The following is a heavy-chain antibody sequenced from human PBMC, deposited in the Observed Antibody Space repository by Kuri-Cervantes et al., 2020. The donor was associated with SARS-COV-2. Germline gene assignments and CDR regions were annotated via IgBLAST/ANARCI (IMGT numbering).Heavy chain of an antibody. J-gene: IGHJ3*02. Sequence: SETLSLTCTVSGGSISSSSYYWGWIRQPPGKGLEWIGSIYYSGSTYYNPSLKSRVTISVDTSRNQFSLKLSSVTAADTAVYYCARHNSRRWLQLGLFVTFAAFDIWGQGTMVTVSS. D-gene: IGHD5-24*01. CDR1: GGSISSSSYY. CDR2: IYYSGST. CDR3: ARHNSRRWLQLGLFVTFAAFDI. V-gene: IGHV4-39*01.